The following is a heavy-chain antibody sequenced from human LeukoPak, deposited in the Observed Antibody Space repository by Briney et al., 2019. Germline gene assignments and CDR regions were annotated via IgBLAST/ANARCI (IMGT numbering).Heavy chain of an antibody. CDR2: INPNSGGT. J-gene: IGHJ3*01. CDR3: ARHLLSTYTSKWDAFDL. Sequence: GASVKVSCKASGYTFTGYYMHWVRQAPGQGLEWMGWINPNSGGTNYAQKFQGRVTMTRDTSISTAYMELSRLRSDDTAMYYCARHLLSTYTSKWDAFDLWGQGTLVTVSS. CDR1: GYTFTGYY. V-gene: IGHV1-2*02. D-gene: IGHD6-13*01.